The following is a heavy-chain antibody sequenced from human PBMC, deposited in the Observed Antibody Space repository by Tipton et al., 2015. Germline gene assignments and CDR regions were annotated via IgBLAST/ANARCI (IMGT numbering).Heavy chain of an antibody. V-gene: IGHV3-33*01. CDR2: IWPDGSYQ. J-gene: IGHJ4*02. D-gene: IGHD1-26*01. CDR1: GFTFTTYG. CDR3: ARGIIAGTYYFDY. Sequence: SLRLSCAASGFTFTTYGMHWVRQAPGKGLEWVALIWPDGSYQYYVDSVKGRFTISRDNSKNTLYLQMNSLRAEDTAVYYCARGIIAGTYYFDYWGQGTLVTVSS.